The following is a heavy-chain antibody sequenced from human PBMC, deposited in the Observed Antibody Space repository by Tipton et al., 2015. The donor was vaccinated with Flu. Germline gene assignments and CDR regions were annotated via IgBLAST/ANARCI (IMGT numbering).Heavy chain of an antibody. Sequence: LRLSCTVSGGSISSHYWSWIRQPPGKGLEWIGYIYYSGSISYNPSLKSRVAISVHTSKNQFSLKLSSVTAADTAVYYCAREWGDAFDIWGQGTMVTVSS. CDR3: AREWGDAFDI. D-gene: IGHD3-16*01. V-gene: IGHV4-59*11. J-gene: IGHJ3*02. CDR2: IYYSGSI. CDR1: GGSISSHY.